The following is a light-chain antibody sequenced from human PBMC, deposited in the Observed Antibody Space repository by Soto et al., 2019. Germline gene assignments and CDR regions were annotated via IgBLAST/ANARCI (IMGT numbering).Light chain of an antibody. V-gene: IGKV3-15*01. CDR2: GAS. Sequence: EIVMTQSPATLSVSPGERATLSCRASQTINSDLAWYQQKPGQAPRLLIYGASTRATGIPARFSGSGSGTEFTINISSLQSEDFAVYYCQQYNYWPPLTFGGGTKVEIK. CDR1: QTINSD. CDR3: QQYNYWPPLT. J-gene: IGKJ4*01.